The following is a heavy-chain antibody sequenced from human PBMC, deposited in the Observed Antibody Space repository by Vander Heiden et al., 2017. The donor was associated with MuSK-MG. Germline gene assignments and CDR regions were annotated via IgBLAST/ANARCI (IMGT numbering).Heavy chain of an antibody. J-gene: IGHJ3*02. V-gene: IGHV4-34*12. CDR3: ARTADSSGSIRAFDI. CDR2: IIHSRST. CDR1: GRSFSGYS. Sequence: QVQLQQCVAGLLKPSETLSLTCPLCGRSFSGYSRSWIRQPPGLVLAWVAEIIHSRSTNYNPSLKSRVTISVDTSKNQFSLKLSSVTAADTAVYYCARTADSSGSIRAFDIWGQGTMVTVSS. D-gene: IGHD3-22*01.